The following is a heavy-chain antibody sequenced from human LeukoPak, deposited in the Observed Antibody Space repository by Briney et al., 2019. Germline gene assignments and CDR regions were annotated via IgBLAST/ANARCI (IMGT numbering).Heavy chain of an antibody. CDR2: IYYSGST. Sequence: PSETLSLTCTVSGGSISSSSYYWGWIRQPPGKGLEWIGSIYYSGSTYYNPSLKSRVTISVDTSKNQFSLKLSSVTAADTAVYYCARLQFSGGYQEEIDYWGQGTLVTVSS. D-gene: IGHD1-26*01. V-gene: IGHV4-39*01. CDR1: GGSISSSSYY. CDR3: ARLQFSGGYQEEIDY. J-gene: IGHJ4*02.